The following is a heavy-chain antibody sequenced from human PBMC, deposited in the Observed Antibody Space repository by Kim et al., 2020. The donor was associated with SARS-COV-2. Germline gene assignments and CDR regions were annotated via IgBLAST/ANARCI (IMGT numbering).Heavy chain of an antibody. D-gene: IGHD2-21*02. V-gene: IGHV3-72*01. J-gene: IGHJ4*02. Sequence: EYAASVKGRFTISRDDSKNSLYLQMNSLKTEDTAVYYCARGGVVTASFDYWGQGTLVTVSS. CDR3: ARGGVVTASFDY.